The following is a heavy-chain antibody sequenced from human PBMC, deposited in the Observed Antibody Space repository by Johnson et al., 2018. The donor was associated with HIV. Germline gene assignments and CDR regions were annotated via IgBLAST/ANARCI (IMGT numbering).Heavy chain of an antibody. V-gene: IGHV3-66*01. CDR2: IYSGGST. J-gene: IGHJ3*02. CDR1: GFTVSNNY. CDR3: ARDFVAFGECTAFDI. D-gene: IGHD3-10*01. Sequence: VQLVESGGGLVQSGGSLRLSCGASGFTVSNNYMNWVRQAPGKGLEWVSVIYSGGSTYYADSVKGRFTISRDNAKNSLYLQMNSLRAEDTALYYCARDFVAFGECTAFDIWGQWTMVTVSS.